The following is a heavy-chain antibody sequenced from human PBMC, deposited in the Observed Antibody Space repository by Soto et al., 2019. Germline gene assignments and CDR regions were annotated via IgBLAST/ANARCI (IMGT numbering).Heavy chain of an antibody. CDR1: GFTFSDYY. V-gene: IGHV3-11*06. J-gene: IGHJ5*02. Sequence: GGSLRLSCAASGFTFSDYYMSWIRQAPGKGLEWVSYISSSSSYTNYADSVKGRFTISRDNAKNSLYLQMNSLRAEDTAVYYCARQQHKHSSSWYNWSDPWGQGTLVTVSS. CDR2: ISSSSSYT. CDR3: ARQQHKHSSSWYNWSDP. D-gene: IGHD6-13*01.